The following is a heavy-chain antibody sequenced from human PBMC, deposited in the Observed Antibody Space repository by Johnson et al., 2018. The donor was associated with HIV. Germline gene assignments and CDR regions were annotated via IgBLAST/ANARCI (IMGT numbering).Heavy chain of an antibody. D-gene: IGHD4-23*01. Sequence: QVQLVESGGGVVQPGRSLRLSCAASGFTFSSYAMHWVRQAPGKGLEWVAVISYDGSNKYYADSVKCRFTISRDNSKNTLYLQMNSLRAEDTAVYYCAREEGVGDDYGGKSAFDIWGQGTMVTVSS. CDR1: GFTFSSYA. CDR3: AREEGVGDDYGGKSAFDI. J-gene: IGHJ3*02. CDR2: ISYDGSNK. V-gene: IGHV3-30-3*01.